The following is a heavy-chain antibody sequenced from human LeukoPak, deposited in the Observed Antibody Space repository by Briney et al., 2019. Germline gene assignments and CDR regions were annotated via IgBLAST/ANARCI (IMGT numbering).Heavy chain of an antibody. CDR2: ISYDGSNK. Sequence: PGGSLRLSCAASGFTFSSYGMHWVRQAPGKGLEWVAVISYDGSNKYYADSVKGRFTISRDNSKNTLYLQMNSLRAEDTAVYYCAKDTPLYGGWGQGTMVTVSS. CDR1: GFTFSSYG. D-gene: IGHD2-2*02. CDR3: AKDTPLYGG. J-gene: IGHJ3*01. V-gene: IGHV3-30*18.